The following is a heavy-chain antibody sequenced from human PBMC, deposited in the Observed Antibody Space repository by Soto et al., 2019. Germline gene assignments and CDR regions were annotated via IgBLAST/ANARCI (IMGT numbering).Heavy chain of an antibody. J-gene: IGHJ4*02. Sequence: PGGSLRLSCAASGFTFSSYSMNWVRQAPGKGLEWVSSISSSSSYIYYADSVKGRFTISRDNAKNSLYLQMNSLSAEDTAMYYCARDGDVNTGFGKDYWGQGTLVTVSS. D-gene: IGHD3-16*01. CDR2: ISSSSSYI. CDR1: GFTFSSYS. CDR3: ARDGDVNTGFGKDY. V-gene: IGHV3-21*01.